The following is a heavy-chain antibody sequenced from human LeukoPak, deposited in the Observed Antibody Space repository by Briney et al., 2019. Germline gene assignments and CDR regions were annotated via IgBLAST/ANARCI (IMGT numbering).Heavy chain of an antibody. CDR2: ISSSGSTK. Sequence: PGGSLRLSCVASGFTFSDHSMMWVRQAPGKGLEWVSYISSSGSTKYYADSVKGRFTISRDNSKNTLYLQMNSLRAEDTAVYYCARDDRSARTPGYFDYWGQGTLVTVSS. V-gene: IGHV3-11*04. J-gene: IGHJ4*02. CDR3: ARDDRSARTPGYFDY. CDR1: GFTFSDHS. D-gene: IGHD3-3*01.